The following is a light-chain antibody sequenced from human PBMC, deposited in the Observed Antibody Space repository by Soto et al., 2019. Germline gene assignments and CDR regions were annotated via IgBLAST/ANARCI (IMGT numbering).Light chain of an antibody. V-gene: IGLV1-47*01. Sequence: QSVLTQPPSASGTPVQRVTISCSGSTSNIGNNYAYWYQQLPGTAPKLLIYRNNQRPSGVPDRISGSKSGTSGFLVISGLRSEDEADYYCAAWDDSLSGVEFGGGTKLTVL. CDR1: TSNIGNNY. CDR3: AAWDDSLSGVE. J-gene: IGLJ2*01. CDR2: RNN.